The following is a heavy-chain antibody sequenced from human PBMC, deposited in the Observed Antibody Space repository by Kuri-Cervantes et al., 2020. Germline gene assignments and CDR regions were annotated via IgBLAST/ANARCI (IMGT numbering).Heavy chain of an antibody. CDR2: ISAYNGNT. J-gene: IGHJ5*02. CDR3: ARGGRGKVVAARKNWFDP. V-gene: IGHV1-18*01. D-gene: IGHD2-15*01. CDR1: GYTFTSYG. Sequence: AAVKVSCKASGYTFTSYGISWVRQAPGQGLEWMGWISAYNGNTNYAQKLQGRVTMTTDTSISTAYMELSSLRSEDTAVYYCARGGRGKVVAARKNWFDPWGQGTLVTVSS.